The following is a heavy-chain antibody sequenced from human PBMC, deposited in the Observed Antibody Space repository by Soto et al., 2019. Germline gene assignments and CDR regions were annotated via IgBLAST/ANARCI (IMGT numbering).Heavy chain of an antibody. Sequence: QVQLVESGGGVVQPGRSLRLSCAASGFTFSSYAMHWVRQAPGKGLEWVALISYDGSNKYYADSVKGRFTISRDNSKNTLYLQMNSLRAEDTAVYYCARSIAAPVAEYFQHWGQGTLVTVSS. J-gene: IGHJ1*01. D-gene: IGHD6-13*01. CDR3: ARSIAAPVAEYFQH. V-gene: IGHV3-30-3*01. CDR1: GFTFSSYA. CDR2: ISYDGSNK.